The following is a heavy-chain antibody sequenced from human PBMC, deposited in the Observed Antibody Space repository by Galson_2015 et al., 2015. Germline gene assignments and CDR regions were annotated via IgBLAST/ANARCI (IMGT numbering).Heavy chain of an antibody. CDR1: GFTFSRYD. V-gene: IGHV3-13*04. J-gene: IGHJ4*02. CDR3: ARSYGRHIPQPRSGIDY. Sequence: SLRLSCAASGFTFSRYDMHWVRQATGKGLEWVSAIGTAGDTYYPGSVKGRFTISRENAKNSLYLQMNSLRAGDTAVDYCARSYGRHIPQPRSGIDYSAQGALVTVSS. D-gene: IGHD3-10*01. CDR2: IGTAGDT.